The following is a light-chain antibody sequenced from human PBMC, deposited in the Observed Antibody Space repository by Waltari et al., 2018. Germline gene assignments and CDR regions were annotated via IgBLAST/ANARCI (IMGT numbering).Light chain of an antibody. CDR3: SSQSSDDVVL. CDR1: RSAGGTYTS. J-gene: IGLJ3*02. CDR2: DVS. V-gene: IGLV2-14*03. Sequence: QSALTQPASVSGSPGHSTTLSCTGTRSAGGTYTSVSSYQDHPGQGPKVIIYDVSDRPSGVSARFSGSKSGNTASLTISGLQAEDEADYYCSSQSSDDVVLFGGGTKVTVL.